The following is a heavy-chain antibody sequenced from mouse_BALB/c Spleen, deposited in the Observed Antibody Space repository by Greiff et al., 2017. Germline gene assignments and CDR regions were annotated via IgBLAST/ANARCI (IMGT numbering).Heavy chain of an antibody. CDR1: GYTFTSNW. V-gene: IGHV1-7*01. J-gene: IGHJ3*01. CDR3: ASYYPY. Sequence: QVQLQQSGAELAKPGASVKMSCKASGYTFTSNWMHWVKQRPGQGLEWIGYINPSTGYTEYNQKFKDKATLTADKSSSTAYMQLSSLTSEDSAVYYCASYYPYWGQGTLVTVSA. CDR2: INPSTGYT. D-gene: IGHD2-1*01.